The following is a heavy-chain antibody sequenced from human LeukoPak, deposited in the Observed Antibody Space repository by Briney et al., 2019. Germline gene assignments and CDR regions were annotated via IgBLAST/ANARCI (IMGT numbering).Heavy chain of an antibody. D-gene: IGHD1-1*01. CDR2: ISGSGGST. CDR3: AKDRVRNSWKDY. V-gene: IGHV3-23*01. J-gene: IGHJ4*02. Sequence: PGGSLRLSCAASGFTFSSYAMSWVRQAPGKGLEWVSAISGSGGSTYYADSVKGRLTISRDNSKNTLYLQMNSLRAEDTAVYYCAKDRVRNSWKDYWGQGTLVTVSS. CDR1: GFTFSSYA.